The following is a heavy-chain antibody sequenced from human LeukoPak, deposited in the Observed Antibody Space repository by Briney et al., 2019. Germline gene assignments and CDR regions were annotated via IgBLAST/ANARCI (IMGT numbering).Heavy chain of an antibody. CDR2: IYYSGST. J-gene: IGHJ3*02. V-gene: IGHV4-59*01. Sequence: SETLSLTCTVSGGSISSYYWSWMRQPPGKGLEWIGYIYYSGSTNYNPSLKSRVTISVDTSKNQFSLKLSSVTAADTAVYYCARSFRITMVRGATHDAFDIWGQGTMVTVSS. CDR3: ARSFRITMVRGATHDAFDI. D-gene: IGHD3-10*01. CDR1: GGSISSYY.